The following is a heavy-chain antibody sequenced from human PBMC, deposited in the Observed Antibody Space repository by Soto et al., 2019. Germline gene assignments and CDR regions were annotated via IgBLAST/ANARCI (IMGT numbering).Heavy chain of an antibody. Sequence: QVQLVQSGAEVKKPGASVKVSCKASGYTFTSYDINWVRQATGQGLEWMGWMNPNRGNTGYAQKFQGRVTMTRNTSISTAYMELSSLRSEDTAVYYCAREGIPQIGSCSGGSCYHTFDYWGQGTLVTVSS. V-gene: IGHV1-8*01. CDR2: MNPNRGNT. CDR3: AREGIPQIGSCSGGSCYHTFDY. CDR1: GYTFTSYD. J-gene: IGHJ4*02. D-gene: IGHD2-15*01.